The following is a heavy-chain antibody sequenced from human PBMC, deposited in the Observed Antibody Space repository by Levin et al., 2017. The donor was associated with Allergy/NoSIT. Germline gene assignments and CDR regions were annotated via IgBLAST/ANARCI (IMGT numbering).Heavy chain of an antibody. J-gene: IGHJ4*02. D-gene: IGHD6-19*01. Sequence: GESLKISCAASGFTVSSNYMSWVRQAPGKGLEWVSVIYSGGSTYYADSVKGRFTISRDNSKNTLYLQMNSLRAEDTAVYYCARDRSSGWYLYDYWGQGTLVTVSS. CDR2: IYSGGST. V-gene: IGHV3-66*01. CDR3: ARDRSSGWYLYDY. CDR1: GFTVSSNY.